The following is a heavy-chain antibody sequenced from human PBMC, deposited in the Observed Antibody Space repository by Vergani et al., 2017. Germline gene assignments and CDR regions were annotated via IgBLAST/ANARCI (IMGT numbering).Heavy chain of an antibody. CDR3: AREGTGVAGFDY. V-gene: IGHV3-30-3*01. J-gene: IGHJ4*02. CDR2: ISYDGSNK. CDR1: GFTFSSYA. D-gene: IGHD6-19*01. Sequence: QVQLVESGGGVVQPGRSLRLSCAASGFTFSSYAMHWVRQAPGKGLEWVAVISYDGSNKYYADSLKGRFTISRDNSKNTLYLQMNSLRAEDTAVYYCAREGTGVAGFDYWGQGTLVTVSS.